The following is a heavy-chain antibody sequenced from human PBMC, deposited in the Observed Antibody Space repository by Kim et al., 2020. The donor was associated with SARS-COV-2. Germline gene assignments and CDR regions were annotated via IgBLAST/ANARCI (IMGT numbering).Heavy chain of an antibody. D-gene: IGHD1-26*01. J-gene: IGHJ4*02. V-gene: IGHV4-30-2*04. Sequence: NPSLKSRVIISVATSKNQFSLKLSSVTAADTAVYYCARDLGSGSYYGLNYWGQGTQVTVSS. CDR3: ARDLGSGSYYGLNY.